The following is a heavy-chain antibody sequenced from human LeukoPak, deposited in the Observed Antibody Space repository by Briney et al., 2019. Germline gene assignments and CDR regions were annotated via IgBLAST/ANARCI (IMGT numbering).Heavy chain of an antibody. J-gene: IGHJ5*02. V-gene: IGHV3-21*04. CDR2: ISNVDSYI. CDR1: EFTLGSYT. CDR3: ARDGYGSGKGWFDP. Sequence: PGGSLRLSCAASEFTLGSYTMNWVRQAPGKRLEWVSSISNVDSYIYYADSVEGRFTISRDNAKNSLYLQMNSLRAEDTALYYCARDGYGSGKGWFDPWGQGTLVTVSS. D-gene: IGHD3-10*01.